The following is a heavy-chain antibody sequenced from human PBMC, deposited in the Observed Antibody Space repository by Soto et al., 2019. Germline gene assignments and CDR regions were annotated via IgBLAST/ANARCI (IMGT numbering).Heavy chain of an antibody. CDR3: ARLSGTWRAFDI. D-gene: IGHD1-7*01. CDR1: GFTFSSYW. V-gene: IGHV3-74*01. J-gene: IGHJ3*02. CDR2: IYTDGSST. Sequence: EVQLVESGGGLVQPGGSRRFSCAASGFTFSSYWMHWVRQAPGKGLVWVSRIYTDGSSTNYADSVQGRFTISRDNAKNTLYLQMNSLRAEDTAVYYCARLSGTWRAFDIWGQGTMVTVSS.